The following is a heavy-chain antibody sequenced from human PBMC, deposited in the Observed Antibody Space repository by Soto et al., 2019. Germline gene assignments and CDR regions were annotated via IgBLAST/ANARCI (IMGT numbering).Heavy chain of an antibody. V-gene: IGHV3-33*01. CDR2: IWYDGSKQ. D-gene: IGHD4-17*01. J-gene: IGHJ3*02. CDR1: GFSFSTYG. Sequence: QVQLVESGGGVVQPGRSLRLSCAASGFSFSTYGMHWVRQAPGKGLEWVATIWYDGSKQFYGDSVKGRLTISRDNSKNTLYLQMNSLRAEDTAVYYCVRDRDFDDYIIYTFDIWGQGTMVTVSS. CDR3: VRDRDFDDYIIYTFDI.